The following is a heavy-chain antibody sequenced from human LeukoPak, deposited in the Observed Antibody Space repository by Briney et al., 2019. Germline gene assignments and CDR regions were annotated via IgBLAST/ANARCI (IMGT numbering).Heavy chain of an antibody. CDR3: AKMGYNYGYDY. D-gene: IGHD1-1*01. CDR2: IYHSGST. CDR1: GYSISSGYY. V-gene: IGHV4-38-2*01. Sequence: PSETLSLTCAVSGYSISSGYYWGCIRQPPGKGLEWIGSIYHSGSTYYNPSLKSRVTISVDTSKNQFSLKLSSVTAADTAVYYCAKMGYNYGYDYWGQGTLVTVSS. J-gene: IGHJ4*02.